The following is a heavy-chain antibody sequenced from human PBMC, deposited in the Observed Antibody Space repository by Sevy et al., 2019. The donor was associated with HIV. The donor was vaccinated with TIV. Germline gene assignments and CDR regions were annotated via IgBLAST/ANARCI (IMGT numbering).Heavy chain of an antibody. CDR2: IKEDGSAK. CDR1: RFTFKTYW. V-gene: IGHV3-7*01. D-gene: IGHD1-26*01. J-gene: IGHJ4*01. Sequence: GGSLRLSCAASRFTFKTYWMSWVRQAPGKGLGWVGNIKEDGSAKYYADSVRGRFTISRDNAKNSLYLQMSSLRVEDTAVYYCARDSPGYGGYSYWGQGSLVTVSS. CDR3: ARDSPGYGGYSY.